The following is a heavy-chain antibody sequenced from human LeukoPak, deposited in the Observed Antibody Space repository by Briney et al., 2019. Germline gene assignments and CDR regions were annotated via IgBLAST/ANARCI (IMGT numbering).Heavy chain of an antibody. V-gene: IGHV4-34*01. D-gene: IGHD2-2*01. CDR1: GGSFSGCY. J-gene: IGHJ4*02. CDR2: INHSGST. CDR3: ARVGGYCSSTSCYWYYFDY. Sequence: SETLSLTCAVYGGSFSGCYWSWIRQPPGKGLEWIGEINHSGSTNYNPSLKSRVTISVDTSKNQFSLKLSSVTAADTAVYYCARVGGYCSSTSCYWYYFDYWGQGTLVTVSS.